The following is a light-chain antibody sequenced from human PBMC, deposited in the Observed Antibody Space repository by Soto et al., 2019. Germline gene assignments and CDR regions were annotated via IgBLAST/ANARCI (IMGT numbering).Light chain of an antibody. CDR3: QQSYSTPLT. J-gene: IGKJ4*01. V-gene: IGKV1-39*01. CDR1: QSISSY. CDR2: AAS. Sequence: DIQMTQSPSSLSASVGDRVTITCRASQSISSYLNWYQQKPGKAPKLLIYAASSLQSGVPSRFSGSGSGTDFTLTISSLQPEDFATYYCQQSYSTPLTFGGGTGVEIK.